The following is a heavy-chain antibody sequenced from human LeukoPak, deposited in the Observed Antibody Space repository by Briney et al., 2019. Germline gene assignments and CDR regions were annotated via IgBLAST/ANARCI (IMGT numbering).Heavy chain of an antibody. J-gene: IGHJ4*02. CDR3: ASGGGRHQLADY. D-gene: IGHD6-13*01. V-gene: IGHV3-66*01. CDR1: EFTVSRID. CDR2: IYSGDST. Sequence: PGGSLRLSCVVSEFTVSRIDMSWVRQAPGKGLECVSIIYSGDSTYYAESVKGRFTISRDNSKNTVYLQMNSLRAEDTAVYYCASGGGRHQLADYWDQGTLVTVSS.